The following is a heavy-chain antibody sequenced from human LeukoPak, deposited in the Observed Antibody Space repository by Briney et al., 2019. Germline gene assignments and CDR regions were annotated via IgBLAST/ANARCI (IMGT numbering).Heavy chain of an antibody. D-gene: IGHD5-24*01. J-gene: IGHJ6*02. Sequence: PGGSLRLSCAASGFTFSSYSMNWVRQAPGKGLEWVSSISSSSSYIYYADSVKGRFTISRDNAKNSLYLQMNSLRAEDTAVYYCARELLEMATISYYGMDVWGQGTTVTVSS. CDR1: GFTFSSYS. CDR2: ISSSSSYI. CDR3: ARELLEMATISYYGMDV. V-gene: IGHV3-21*01.